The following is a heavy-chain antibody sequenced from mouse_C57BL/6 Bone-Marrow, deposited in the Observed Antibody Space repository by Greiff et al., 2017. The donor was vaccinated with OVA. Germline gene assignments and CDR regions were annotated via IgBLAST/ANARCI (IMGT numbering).Heavy chain of an antibody. CDR2: INPGSGGT. V-gene: IGHV1-54*01. D-gene: IGHD1-1*01. CDR3: ARGGGLRYFWFAY. Sequence: VQLQQSGAELVRPGTSVKVSCKASGYAFTNYLIEWVKQRPGQGLEWIGVINPGSGGTNYNEKFKGKATLTADKSSSTAYMQLSSLTSEDSAVYFCARGGGLRYFWFAYWGQGTLVTGSA. CDR1: GYAFTNYL. J-gene: IGHJ3*01.